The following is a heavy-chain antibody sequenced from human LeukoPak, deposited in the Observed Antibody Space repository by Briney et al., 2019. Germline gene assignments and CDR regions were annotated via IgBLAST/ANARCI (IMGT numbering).Heavy chain of an antibody. CDR1: GDSLINFY. Sequence: SETLSLTCTVSGDSLINFYWSWIRQPPGKGLEWIGYIYYSGTTNYNPSLKSRVTMSVDTSKNQFSLKLRSETAADTAVYYCARLKFDVLTGYYEALDYWGQGTLVTVSS. D-gene: IGHD3-9*01. CDR3: ARLKFDVLTGYYEALDY. CDR2: IYYSGTT. J-gene: IGHJ4*02. V-gene: IGHV4-59*08.